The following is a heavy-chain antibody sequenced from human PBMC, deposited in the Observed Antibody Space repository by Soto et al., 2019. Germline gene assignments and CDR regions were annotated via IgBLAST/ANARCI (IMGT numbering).Heavy chain of an antibody. Sequence: QVQLQESGPGLVKPSQTLSLTCTVSGGSISSGDYYWSWIRQPPGKGLEWIGYIYYSGSTYYNPYLKSRVTISVDTSKNQFSRKLSSVTAADTAVYYCAREMGDWNDGGWFDPWGQGTLVTVSS. CDR1: GGSISSGDYY. CDR2: IYYSGST. CDR3: AREMGDWNDGGWFDP. D-gene: IGHD1-1*01. V-gene: IGHV4-30-4*01. J-gene: IGHJ5*02.